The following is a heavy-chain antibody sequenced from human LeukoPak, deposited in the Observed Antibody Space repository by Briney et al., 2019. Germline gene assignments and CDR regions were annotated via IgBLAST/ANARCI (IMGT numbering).Heavy chain of an antibody. V-gene: IGHV1-69*06. CDR2: IMPIFRTA. CDR1: GGTFSSYD. Sequence: GASVTVSCKASGGTFSSYDFSWVRQAPGQGLEWMGGIMPIFRTANYAQKFRGRVTITADKSTSTAYMELSSLRSEDTAVYYCATGRTDIVVVPATLRNYYFDYWGQGTLATVSS. CDR3: ATGRTDIVVVPATLRNYYFDY. D-gene: IGHD2-2*01. J-gene: IGHJ4*02.